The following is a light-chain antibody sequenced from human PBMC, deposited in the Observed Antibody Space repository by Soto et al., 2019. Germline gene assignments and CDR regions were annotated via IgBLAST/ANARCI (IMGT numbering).Light chain of an antibody. J-gene: IGKJ2*01. CDR1: QDISNY. CDR2: DAS. Sequence: DIQMTQSPSSLSASVGDRVTITCQASQDISNYLNWYQQKPGKAPKLLINDASNLETGVPSSFSGSGSGTDFTFTISSLQPEDIATYYCQQYDNLPYTVGQGTKLEIK. CDR3: QQYDNLPYT. V-gene: IGKV1-33*01.